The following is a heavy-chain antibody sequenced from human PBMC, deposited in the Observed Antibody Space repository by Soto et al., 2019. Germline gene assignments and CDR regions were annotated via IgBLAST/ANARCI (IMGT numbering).Heavy chain of an antibody. CDR1: GFTFSDYP. CDR2: IRTLSSAI. D-gene: IGHD2-15*01. CDR3: ARETPSFDS. J-gene: IGHJ4*02. Sequence: HLVESGGGLVQPGGSLRLSCAASGFTFSDYPMNWVRQAPGKGLEWVSSIRTLSSAIYFADSVRGRFTISRDNARNSLYLQMTSLRDEDTAVYYCARETPSFDSWGQGTLVTVSS. V-gene: IGHV3-48*02.